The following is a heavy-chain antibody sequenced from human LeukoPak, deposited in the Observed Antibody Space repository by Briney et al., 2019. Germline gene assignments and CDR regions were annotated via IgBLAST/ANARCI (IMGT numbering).Heavy chain of an antibody. Sequence: PSETLSLTCTVSGGSVTYTNYYWGWIRQPPGKGLQWIGVIYYNGKTYYNPSLKSRVTVAVDTSKNQFSLKLSSVTAADTAVYYCARRPTIAAAASDYWGQGTLVTVSS. CDR3: ARRPTIAAAASDY. V-gene: IGHV4-39*01. D-gene: IGHD6-13*01. CDR1: GGSVTYTNYY. CDR2: IYYNGKT. J-gene: IGHJ4*02.